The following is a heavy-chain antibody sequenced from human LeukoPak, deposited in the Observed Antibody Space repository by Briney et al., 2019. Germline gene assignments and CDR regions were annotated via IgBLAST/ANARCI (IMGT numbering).Heavy chain of an antibody. V-gene: IGHV3-7*03. CDR2: IKQDGSEK. CDR3: ASEPTFYSGYVPHYFDY. D-gene: IGHD5-12*01. CDR1: GFTFSSYW. Sequence: GGSLRLSCAASGFTFSSYWMTWVRQAPGKGLEWVANIKQDGSEKYYVDSVKGRFTISRDNAKNSLYLQMNSLRAEDTAVYYCASEPTFYSGYVPHYFDYWGQGTLVTVPS. J-gene: IGHJ4*02.